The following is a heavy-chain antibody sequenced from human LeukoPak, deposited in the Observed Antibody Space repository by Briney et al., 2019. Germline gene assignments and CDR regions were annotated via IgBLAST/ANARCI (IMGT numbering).Heavy chain of an antibody. CDR3: ARGWSGYYTGNIYFQY. CDR1: GGSIISGSYY. D-gene: IGHD3-3*01. V-gene: IGHV4-61*02. J-gene: IGHJ1*01. CDR2: IYASGST. Sequence: SETLFLTCAVSGGSIISGSYYWSWIRQPAEKGMEWIGRIYASGSTRYHPSLKSRVTISLDTSKNQFSLKLRSVTASDTAVYYCARGWSGYYTGNIYFQYWGRGTLVTVSS.